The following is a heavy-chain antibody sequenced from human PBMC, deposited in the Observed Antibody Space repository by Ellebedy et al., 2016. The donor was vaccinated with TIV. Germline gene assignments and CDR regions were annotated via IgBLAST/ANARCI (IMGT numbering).Heavy chain of an antibody. D-gene: IGHD4-17*01. CDR1: GFSFRSYW. Sequence: GESLKISCAASGFSFRSYWMIWVRQAPGKGLEWVASIRQDGNERDYVDSVKGRFTISRDNGKNSLDLQMNSLRAEDSALYYCAREGAYGDYSQVSFPFDPWGRGTLVIVSS. V-gene: IGHV3-7*01. CDR2: IRQDGNER. CDR3: AREGAYGDYSQVSFPFDP. J-gene: IGHJ5*02.